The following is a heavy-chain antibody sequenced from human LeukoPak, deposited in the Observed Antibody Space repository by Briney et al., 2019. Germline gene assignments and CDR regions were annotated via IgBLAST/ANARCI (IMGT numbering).Heavy chain of an antibody. CDR2: IIPIFGTA. J-gene: IGHJ4*02. D-gene: IGHD3-22*01. V-gene: IGHV1-69*05. CDR1: GGTFSSYA. Sequence: LVKVSFKTSGGTFSSYAISWVSQAPGQGREWMGGIIPIFGTANYAQKFQGRVTITTDESTSTAYMELSSLRSEDTAVYYCARHRDYYDSSGYYQGAFDYWGQGTLVTVSS. CDR3: ARHRDYYDSSGYYQGAFDY.